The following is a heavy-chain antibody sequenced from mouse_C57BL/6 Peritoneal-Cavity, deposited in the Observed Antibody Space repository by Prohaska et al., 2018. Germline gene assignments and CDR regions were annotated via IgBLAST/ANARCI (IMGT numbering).Heavy chain of an antibody. CDR3: ACNDDAMDY. CDR1: GYTFTSYW. CDR2: IYPSDSET. V-gene: IGHV1-61*01. J-gene: IGHJ4*01. D-gene: IGHD2-1*01. Sequence: QVQLQQPGAELVRPGSSVKLSCKASGYTFTSYWMDWVKQRPGQGLEWIGNIYPSDSETHYNQKFKDKATLTVDKSSSTAYRQLSSLTSEDSAVYYCACNDDAMDYWGQGTSVTVSS.